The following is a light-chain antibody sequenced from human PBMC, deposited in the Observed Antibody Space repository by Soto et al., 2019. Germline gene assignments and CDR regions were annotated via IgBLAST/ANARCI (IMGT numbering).Light chain of an antibody. CDR2: DTS. J-gene: IGKJ2*01. V-gene: IGKV3-11*01. CDR1: QSDSSY. Sequence: EIVLTQSPATLSLSPGERATLSCRASQSDSSYLAWYQQKPGQTPRLLIYDTSKRATGIPARFSGSGSGTDVTLPISSLEPEDFAVYYCQQRSNWRYTFGQGTKLEIK. CDR3: QQRSNWRYT.